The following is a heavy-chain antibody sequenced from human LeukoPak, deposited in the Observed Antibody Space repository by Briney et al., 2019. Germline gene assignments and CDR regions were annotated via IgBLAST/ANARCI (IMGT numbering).Heavy chain of an antibody. J-gene: IGHJ5*02. CDR2: IYHSGST. CDR1: GCSISSGYY. D-gene: IGHD6-6*01. Sequence: SETLSLTCAVSGCSISSGYYWGWIRQPPGKGLEWIGSIYHSGSTYYNPSLKSRVTISVDTSKNQFSLKLSSVTAADTAVYYCARYGMSIDLWGQGTLVTVSS. CDR3: ARYGMSIDL. V-gene: IGHV4-38-2*01.